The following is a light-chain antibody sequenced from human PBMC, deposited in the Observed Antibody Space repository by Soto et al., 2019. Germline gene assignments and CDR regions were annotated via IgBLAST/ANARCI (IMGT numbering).Light chain of an antibody. Sequence: DIQLTQSPSFLSASVGDRVTITCRASQDISSFLAWYQQKAGKAPKLLIFAASTLQSGVPSRFSGSGSGTEFPLTISSLQPEDFATYYCQQLKTYPRTFGQGTKLEIK. J-gene: IGKJ2*01. V-gene: IGKV1-9*01. CDR2: AAS. CDR1: QDISSF. CDR3: QQLKTYPRT.